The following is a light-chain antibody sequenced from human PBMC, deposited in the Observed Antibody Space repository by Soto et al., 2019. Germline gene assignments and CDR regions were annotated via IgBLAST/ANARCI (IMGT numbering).Light chain of an antibody. CDR3: QQRRSWPPT. Sequence: EIVLTQSPGTLSLSPGERATLSCRASQTVDRSYLAWYRQKPGQAPRLLIYRASTRATGIPDRFSGSGSGTDFTLTSSSLEPEDFAVYYCQQRRSWPPTFGGGTKVEI. V-gene: IGKV3D-20*02. CDR1: QTVDRSY. J-gene: IGKJ4*01. CDR2: RAS.